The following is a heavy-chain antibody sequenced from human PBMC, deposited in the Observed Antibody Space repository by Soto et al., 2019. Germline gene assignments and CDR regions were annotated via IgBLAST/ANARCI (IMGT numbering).Heavy chain of an antibody. CDR2: VNGNGGER. CDR3: RAYSYGQGVDY. V-gene: IGHV3-23*01. Sequence: EVQLLESGGGLVQPGGSLRLSCGASGFTFNAYDMNWVRQAPGKGLEWVAVVNGNGGERYYADSVKGRFTIFRDDSKNTVYLQMNSLRADDTAVYYCRAYSYGQGVDYWGQGTLVTVSS. D-gene: IGHD5-18*01. J-gene: IGHJ4*02. CDR1: GFTFNAYD.